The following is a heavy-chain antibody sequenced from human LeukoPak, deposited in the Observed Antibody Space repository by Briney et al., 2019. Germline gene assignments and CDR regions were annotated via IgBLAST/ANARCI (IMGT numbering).Heavy chain of an antibody. J-gene: IGHJ4*02. CDR1: GGTFSSYA. Sequence: ASVKVSCKASGGTFSSYAISWVRQAPGQGLEWMGWMNPNSGNTGYAQKFQGRITMTRNTSISTAYMELSSLRSEDTAVYYCASGGYVWGSYRDFDYWGQGTLVTVSS. V-gene: IGHV1-8*02. CDR3: ASGGYVWGSYRDFDY. D-gene: IGHD3-16*02. CDR2: MNPNSGNT.